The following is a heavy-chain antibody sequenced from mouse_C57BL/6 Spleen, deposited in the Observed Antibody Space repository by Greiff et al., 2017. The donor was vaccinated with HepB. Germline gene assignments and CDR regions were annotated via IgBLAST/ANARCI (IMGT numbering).Heavy chain of an antibody. CDR1: GYTFTSYW. Sequence: VQLQQPGAELVKPGASVKLSCKASGYTFTSYWMHWVKQRPGQGLEWIGMIHPNSGSTNYNEKFKSKATLTVDKSSSTAYMQHSSLTSEDSAVYYCARSGTSWFAYWGQGTLVTVSA. D-gene: IGHD4-1*01. CDR3: ARSGTSWFAY. J-gene: IGHJ3*01. V-gene: IGHV1-64*01. CDR2: IHPNSGST.